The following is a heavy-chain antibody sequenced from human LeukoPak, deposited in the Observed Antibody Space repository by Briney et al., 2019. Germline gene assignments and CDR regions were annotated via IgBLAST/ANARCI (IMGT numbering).Heavy chain of an antibody. D-gene: IGHD6-25*01. CDR2: IWSDGSNK. CDR1: GFTFSDYG. CDR3: ARASGPFDY. Sequence: GGSLRLSCAASGFTFSDYGMHWVRQAPGKGLEWVAVIWSDGSNKYYADSMKGRFTISRDNSKNTLYLQMNSLRAEDTAVYSCARASGPFDYWGQGTLVTVSS. J-gene: IGHJ4*02. V-gene: IGHV3-33*01.